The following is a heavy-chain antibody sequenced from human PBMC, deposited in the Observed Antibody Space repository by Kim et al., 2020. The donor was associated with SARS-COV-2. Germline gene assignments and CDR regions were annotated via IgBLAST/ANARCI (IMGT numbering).Heavy chain of an antibody. D-gene: IGHD4-17*01. V-gene: IGHV4-31*03. CDR2: IYYSGST. Sequence: SETLSLTCTVSGGSISSGGYYWSWIRQHPGKGLEWIGYIYYSGSTYYNPSLKSRVTISVDTSKNQFSLKLSSVTAADTAVYYCARDRPTLPRGMDVWGQGTTVTVSS. CDR1: GGSISSGGYY. J-gene: IGHJ6*02. CDR3: ARDRPTLPRGMDV.